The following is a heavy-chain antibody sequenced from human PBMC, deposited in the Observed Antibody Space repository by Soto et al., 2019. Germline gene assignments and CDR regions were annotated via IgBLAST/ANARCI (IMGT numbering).Heavy chain of an antibody. CDR1: GFTFSSYG. V-gene: IGHV3-33*01. CDR2: IWYDGSDK. J-gene: IGHJ6*02. CDR3: ARARDYFNSGSLDV. Sequence: QVQLVDSGGGVVQPGRSLRLSCAASGFTFSSYGTHWVRQAPGKGLEWVAVIWYDGSDKYYADSVKGRFTISRDSSENTLYLQMNNLRAEDTAIYYCARARDYFNSGSLDVWGQGTTVTVSS. D-gene: IGHD3-10*01.